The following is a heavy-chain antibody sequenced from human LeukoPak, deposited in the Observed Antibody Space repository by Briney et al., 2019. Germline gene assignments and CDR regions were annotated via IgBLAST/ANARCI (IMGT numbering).Heavy chain of an antibody. J-gene: IGHJ4*02. CDR3: ARNLWSDDC. CDR1: GGSFSRYF. CDR2: IHYTGSL. V-gene: IGHV4-34*01. Sequence: SETLSLTCAVYGGSFSRYFWYWIRQPPGKGLEWIGEIHYTGSLHSNPSLESRLTMSVDTSKNQFSLSLNSVTAADTAVYYCARNLWSDDCWGQGILVTVSS. D-gene: IGHD2-8*01.